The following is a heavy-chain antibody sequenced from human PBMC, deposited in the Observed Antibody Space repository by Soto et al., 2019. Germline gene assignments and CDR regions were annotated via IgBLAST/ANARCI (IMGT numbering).Heavy chain of an antibody. J-gene: IGHJ6*02. CDR2: IDPSDSYT. CDR3: AAYDSSGYYYSYYYGMDV. CDR1: GYSFTSYW. D-gene: IGHD3-22*01. Sequence: GESLKISCKGSGYSFTSYWISWVRQMPGKGLEWMGRIDPSDSYTNYSPSFQGHVTISADKSISTAYLQWSSLKASDTAMYYCAAYDSSGYYYSYYYGMDVWGQGTTVTVSS. V-gene: IGHV5-10-1*01.